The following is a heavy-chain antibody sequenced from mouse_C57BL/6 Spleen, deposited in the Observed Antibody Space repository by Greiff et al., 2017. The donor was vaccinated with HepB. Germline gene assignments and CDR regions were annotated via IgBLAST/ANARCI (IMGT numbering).Heavy chain of an antibody. CDR1: GFTFSSYT. CDR3: ARGDDYDAVRFAY. J-gene: IGHJ3*01. CDR2: ISGGGGNT. Sequence: EVMLVESGGGLVKPGGSLKLSCAASGFTFSSYTMSWVRQTPEKRLEWVATISGGGGNTYYPDSVKGRFTISRDNAKNTLYLQMSSLRSEDTALYYCARGDDYDAVRFAYWGQGTLVTVSA. V-gene: IGHV5-9*01. D-gene: IGHD2-4*01.